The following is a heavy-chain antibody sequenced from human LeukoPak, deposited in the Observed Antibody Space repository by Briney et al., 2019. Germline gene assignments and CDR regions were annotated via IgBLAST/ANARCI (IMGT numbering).Heavy chain of an antibody. CDR2: IIPIFGIA. CDR3: ARARAAPPSYYGMDV. Sequence: ASVKVSCKASGGTFSSHAISWVRQAPGQGLEWMGRIIPIFGIANYAQKFQGRVTITADKSTSTAYMELSSLRSEDTAVYYCARARAAPPSYYGMDVWGQGTTVTVSS. J-gene: IGHJ6*02. V-gene: IGHV1-69*04. CDR1: GGTFSSHA. D-gene: IGHD6-25*01.